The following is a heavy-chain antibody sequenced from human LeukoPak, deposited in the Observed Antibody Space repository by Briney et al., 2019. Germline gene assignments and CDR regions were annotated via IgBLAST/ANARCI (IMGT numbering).Heavy chain of an antibody. J-gene: IGHJ4*02. CDR1: GGSFSGYY. Sequence: SETLSLTCAVYGGSFSGYYLSWIRQPPGKGLEWIGEINHSGSTNYNPSLKSRVTISVDTSKNQFSLKLSSVTAADTAVYYCARRGSGHGPLYYWGQGTLVTVSS. D-gene: IGHD2-15*01. CDR3: ARRGSGHGPLYY. CDR2: INHSGST. V-gene: IGHV4-34*01.